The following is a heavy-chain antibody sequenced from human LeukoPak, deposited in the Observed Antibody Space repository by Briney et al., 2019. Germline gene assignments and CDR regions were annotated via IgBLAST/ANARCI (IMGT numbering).Heavy chain of an antibody. CDR2: INGRGST. V-gene: IGHV4-59*01. J-gene: IGHJ5*01. Sequence: SETLSLICNVSGASIGNYYWSWIRQPPGKGLEWIGYINGRGSTNYNPSLKSRVTMSADASKNQFSLKLSSVTAADTAVYYCACINTWFDSWGQGTLVTVSS. D-gene: IGHD2-8*01. CDR1: GASIGNYY. CDR3: ACINTWFDS.